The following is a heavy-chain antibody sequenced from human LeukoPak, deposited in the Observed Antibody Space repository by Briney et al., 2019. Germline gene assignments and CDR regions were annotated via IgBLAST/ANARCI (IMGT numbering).Heavy chain of an antibody. CDR1: GFTFGDNA. Sequence: GGSLRLSCIVSGFTFGDNAMSWVRQAPGKGLEWVSSISSSSSYIYYADSVKGRFTISRDNAKNSLYLQMNSLRAEDTAVYYCARDIGATYAFDIWGQGTMVTVSS. CDR2: ISSSSSYI. CDR3: ARDIGATYAFDI. D-gene: IGHD5-12*01. V-gene: IGHV3-21*01. J-gene: IGHJ3*02.